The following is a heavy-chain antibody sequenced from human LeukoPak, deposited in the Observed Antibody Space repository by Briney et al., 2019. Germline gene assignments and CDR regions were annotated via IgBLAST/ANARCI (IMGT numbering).Heavy chain of an antibody. V-gene: IGHV3-30-3*01. D-gene: IGHD6-6*01. CDR1: GFTFSSYA. Sequence: TGGSLRLSCAASGFTFSSYAMHWVRQAPGKGLEWVAVISYDGSNKYYADSVKGRFTISRDNSKNTLYLQMNSLRAEDTAVYYCARVLLVYSSSFGFDYWGQGTLVTVSS. CDR2: ISYDGSNK. CDR3: ARVLLVYSSSFGFDY. J-gene: IGHJ4*02.